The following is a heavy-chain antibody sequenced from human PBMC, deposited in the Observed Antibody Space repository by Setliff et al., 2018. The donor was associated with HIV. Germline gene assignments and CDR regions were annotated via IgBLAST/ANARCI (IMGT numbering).Heavy chain of an antibody. V-gene: IGHV1-46*01. CDR2: VYPSAGST. Sequence: ASVKVSCKASGYTFTSYYMHWVRQAPGQGLEGMGMVYPSAGSTSYAQKFQGRVTMTRDTSTGTVYMETNSLRSEDTAVYYCARVGDGYNSFDYWGQGTLVTVSS. D-gene: IGHD5-12*01. CDR3: ARVGDGYNSFDY. J-gene: IGHJ4*02. CDR1: GYTFTSYY.